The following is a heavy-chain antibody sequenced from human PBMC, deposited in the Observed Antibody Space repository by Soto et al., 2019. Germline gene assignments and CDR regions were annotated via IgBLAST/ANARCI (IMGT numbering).Heavy chain of an antibody. V-gene: IGHV4-39*01. D-gene: IGHD3-10*01. J-gene: IGHJ5*02. Sequence: SETLSLTCTVSGGSITSSSYYWGWIRQPPGKGLEWIGSIYYSGSTYYNPSLKSRVTISVDTSKNQFSLKLSSVTAADTAVYYCARSPRWFGELKWEYWFDPWGQGTLVTVSS. CDR1: GGSITSSSYY. CDR2: IYYSGST. CDR3: ARSPRWFGELKWEYWFDP.